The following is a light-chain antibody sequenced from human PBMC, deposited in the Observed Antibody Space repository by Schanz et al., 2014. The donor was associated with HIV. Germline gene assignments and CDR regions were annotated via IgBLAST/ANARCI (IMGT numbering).Light chain of an antibody. V-gene: IGKV3-20*01. CDR3: QQYGSSPPIT. CDR2: GAS. CDR1: QNVNKN. Sequence: EIVLTQSPATLSLSPGERATLSCRASQNVNKNLAWYQQKPGQAPRLLIYGASSRATGIPDRFSGSGSGTDFTLTISRLEPEDFAVYYCQQYGSSPPITFGQGTRLEIK. J-gene: IGKJ5*01.